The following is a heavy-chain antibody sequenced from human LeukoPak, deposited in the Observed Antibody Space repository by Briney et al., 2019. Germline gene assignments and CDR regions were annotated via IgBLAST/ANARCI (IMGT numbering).Heavy chain of an antibody. J-gene: IGHJ4*02. CDR1: GFTFSSYA. CDR3: ARWGYTSGPGDY. V-gene: IGHV3-48*03. Sequence: GGSLRLSCAASGFTFSSYAMSWVRQAPGKGLEWISYISSSGSPIIYYADSVKGRFTISRDNAKNSLSLQMNSLRAEDTAVYNCARWGYTSGPGDYWGQGTLVTVSS. CDR2: ISSSGSPII. D-gene: IGHD6-19*01.